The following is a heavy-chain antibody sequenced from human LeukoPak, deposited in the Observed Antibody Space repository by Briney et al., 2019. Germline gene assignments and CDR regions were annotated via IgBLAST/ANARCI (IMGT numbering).Heavy chain of an antibody. CDR2: INHSGST. D-gene: IGHD3-22*01. CDR1: GGSFSGYY. V-gene: IGHV4-34*01. Sequence: SETLSLTRAVYGGSFSGYYWSWIRQPPGKGLEWIGEINHSGSTNHNPSLKSRVTISVDTSKNQFSLKLSSVTAADTAVYYCARDSIPYYYDSSGYHAFMDYWGQGTLVTVSS. CDR3: ARDSIPYYYDSSGYHAFMDY. J-gene: IGHJ4*02.